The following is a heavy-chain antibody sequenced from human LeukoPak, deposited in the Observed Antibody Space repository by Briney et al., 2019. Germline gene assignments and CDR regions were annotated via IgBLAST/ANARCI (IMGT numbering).Heavy chain of an antibody. CDR2: INHSGST. Sequence: SETLSLTCAVYGGSFSGYYWSWIRQPPGKGQEWIGEINHSGSTNYNPSLKSRVTISVDTSKNQFSLKLSSVTAADMAVYYCARGRGSGSDYWGQGTLVTVSS. CDR3: ARGRGSGSDY. CDR1: GGSFSGYY. J-gene: IGHJ4*02. V-gene: IGHV4-34*01. D-gene: IGHD3-22*01.